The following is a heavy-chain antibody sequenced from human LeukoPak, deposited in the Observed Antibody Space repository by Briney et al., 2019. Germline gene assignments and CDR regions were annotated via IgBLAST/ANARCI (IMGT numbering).Heavy chain of an antibody. CDR1: GFTFSDYY. V-gene: IGHV3-11*04. J-gene: IGHJ5*02. CDR3: ARQRVGFFRS. D-gene: IGHD2-15*01. Sequence: GGSLRLSCAASGFTFSDYYMSWIRQAPGKGLEWVSYISSSGSTIYYADSVKGRFTISRDNSNNTVFLQMNSLRTEDTAVYYCARQRVGFFRSWGQGTLVTVSS. CDR2: ISSSGSTI.